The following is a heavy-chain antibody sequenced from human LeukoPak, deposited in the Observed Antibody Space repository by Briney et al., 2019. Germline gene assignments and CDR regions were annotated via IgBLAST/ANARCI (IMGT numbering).Heavy chain of an antibody. V-gene: IGHV4-34*01. CDR1: GGSFSGYY. CDR3: ARVPPGSSSSYY. J-gene: IGHJ4*02. Sequence: SETLSLTCAVYGGSFSGYYWSWIRQPPGKGLEWIGEINHSGSTNYNPSLKSRVTISVDTSKNQFSLKLSSVTAADTAVYYCARVPPGSSSSYYWGQGTLVTVSS. D-gene: IGHD6-6*01. CDR2: INHSGST.